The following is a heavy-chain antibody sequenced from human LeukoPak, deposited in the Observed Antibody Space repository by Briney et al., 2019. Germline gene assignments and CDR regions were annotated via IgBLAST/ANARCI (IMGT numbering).Heavy chain of an antibody. J-gene: IGHJ3*02. V-gene: IGHV3-7*01. D-gene: IGHD3-3*01. CDR1: GFAFGGSW. CDR3: ARDGYFGVRTAFDI. CDR2: IKEDGTEK. Sequence: GGSLRLSCASSGFAFGGSWMSWVRQPPGKGLESVAIIKEDGTEKFYVDSVNGRFTISKDNAKNSLFLQMNSLRAEDTAVYYCARDGYFGVRTAFDIWGQGTMVTVSS.